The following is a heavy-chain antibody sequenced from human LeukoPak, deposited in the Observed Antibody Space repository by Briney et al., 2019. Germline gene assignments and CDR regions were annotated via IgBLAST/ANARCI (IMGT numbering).Heavy chain of an antibody. CDR3: ARDFTVVRCAFDI. D-gene: IGHD4-23*01. V-gene: IGHV3-11*04. J-gene: IGHJ3*02. CDR2: ISSSGSTI. CDR1: GFTFSDYY. Sequence: GGSLRLSCAASGFTFSDYYMSWIRQAPGKGLEWVSYISSSGSTIYYADSVKGRFTISRDNAKNSLYLQMNSLRAEDTAVYYCARDFTVVRCAFDIWGQGTMVTVSS.